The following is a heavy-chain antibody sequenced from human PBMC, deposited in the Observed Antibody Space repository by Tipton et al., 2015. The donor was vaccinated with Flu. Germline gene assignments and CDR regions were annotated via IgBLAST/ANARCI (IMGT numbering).Heavy chain of an antibody. CDR1: GGYMRGGSHF. D-gene: IGHD2-21*01. V-gene: IGHV4-61*02. J-gene: IGHJ6*02. CDR2: IYNSGNT. Sequence: TLSLTCSVAGGYMRGGSHFWSWIRQPAGKGLEWIGRIYNSGNTNYNPSLKSRVTISVDTSKNQFSLKLSSVTAADTAVYYCARGGVLWWWTHWGQGTTVIVSS. CDR3: ARGGVLWWWTH.